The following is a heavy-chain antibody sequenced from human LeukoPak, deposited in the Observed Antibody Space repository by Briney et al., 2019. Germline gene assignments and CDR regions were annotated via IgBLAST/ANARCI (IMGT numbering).Heavy chain of an antibody. V-gene: IGHV3-30*02. CDR2: IRYDGSNK. J-gene: IGHJ5*02. Sequence: PGGSLRLSCAASGFTFSSYGMHWVRQAPGKGLEWVAVIRYDGSNKYYADSVKGRFTISRDNSKNTLYLQMNSLRAEDTAVYYCAKENIVGATFVPWFDPWGQGTLVTVSS. CDR3: AKENIVGATFVPWFDP. CDR1: GFTFSSYG. D-gene: IGHD1-26*01.